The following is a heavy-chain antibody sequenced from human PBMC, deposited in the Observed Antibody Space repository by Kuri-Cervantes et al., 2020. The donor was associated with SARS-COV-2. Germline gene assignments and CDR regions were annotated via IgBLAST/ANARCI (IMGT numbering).Heavy chain of an antibody. CDR2: INPNSGGT. D-gene: IGHD3-22*01. CDR1: GYTFTGYY. CDR3: ARGGPVGYYDNSGYGLYRYFDL. Sequence: ASVKVSCKASGYTFTGYYMHWVRQAPGQGLEWMGWINPNSGGTNYAQKFQGWVTMTRDTSISTAYMELSRLRSDDTAVYYCARGGPVGYYDNSGYGLYRYFDLWGRGTLVTVSS. V-gene: IGHV1-2*04. J-gene: IGHJ2*01.